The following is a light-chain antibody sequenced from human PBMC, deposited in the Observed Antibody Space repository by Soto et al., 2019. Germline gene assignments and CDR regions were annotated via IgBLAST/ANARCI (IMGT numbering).Light chain of an antibody. J-gene: IGKJ2*01. CDR3: QQYDSTPYT. Sequence: DIVMTQSPDSLAVSLGERATINCKSSQSVLYSSNNKNYLAWYQQKPGQPPKLLIYWASTREYGVPDRFSGSGSGTGFTLTMSSLQAEDVAVYYCQQYDSTPYTFGRGAKLEIK. V-gene: IGKV4-1*01. CDR1: QSVLYSSNNKNY. CDR2: WAS.